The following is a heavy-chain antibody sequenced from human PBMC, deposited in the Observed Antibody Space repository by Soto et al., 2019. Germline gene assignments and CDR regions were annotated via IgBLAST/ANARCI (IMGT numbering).Heavy chain of an antibody. Sequence: ASVKVSCKASGYTFTGYYMHWVRQAAGQGLEWMGWINPNSGGTNYAQKFQGWVTMTRDTSMSTAYMELSSLRSEDTAVYYCARASGGSGWYYFDYWGQGTLVTVSS. J-gene: IGHJ4*02. D-gene: IGHD6-19*01. CDR1: GYTFTGYY. V-gene: IGHV1-2*04. CDR3: ARASGGSGWYYFDY. CDR2: INPNSGGT.